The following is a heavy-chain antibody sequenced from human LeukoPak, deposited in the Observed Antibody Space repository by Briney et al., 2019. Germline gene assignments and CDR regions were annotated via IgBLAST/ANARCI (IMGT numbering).Heavy chain of an antibody. CDR3: AKDLIAGPPDYFDY. V-gene: IGHV3-30-3*01. CDR1: GFTFTIHA. J-gene: IGHJ4*02. Sequence: GGSLRLSCAVSGFTFTIHAVHWVRQAPGKGLEWVAVTDGTNKFYSDSVRGRFTISGDTSKNTIYLQMNSLRPEDTAMYYCAKDLIAGPPDYFDYWGQGTLVSVSS. CDR2: TDGTNK. D-gene: IGHD2-21*01.